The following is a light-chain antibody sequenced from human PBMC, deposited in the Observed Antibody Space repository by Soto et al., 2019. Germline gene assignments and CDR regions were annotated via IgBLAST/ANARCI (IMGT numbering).Light chain of an antibody. CDR2: GAS. V-gene: IGKV3-20*01. Sequence: EIELTQSPGTLSLSPGERATLSCGASQSVTSNYLAWYQQKPGQAPRLLIYGASRRATGIPDRFIGSGSGTDFTLTISRLEPEDFAVYYCQHYITSITTFGQGTKVDIK. CDR1: QSVTSNY. J-gene: IGKJ1*01. CDR3: QHYITSITT.